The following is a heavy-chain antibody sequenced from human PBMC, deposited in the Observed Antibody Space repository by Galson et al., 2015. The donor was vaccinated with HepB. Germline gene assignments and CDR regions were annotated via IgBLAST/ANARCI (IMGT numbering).Heavy chain of an antibody. CDR3: ARGPRAGYYYYYMDV. Sequence: SVKVSCKASGYSFTSHDINWVRQATGQGLEWVGWMNPNSGNTDYAQKFQGRVTMTRNTSINTAYMELSSLRSEDTAVYYCARGPRAGYYYYYMDVWGKGTTVTVSS. CDR1: GYSFTSHD. CDR2: MNPNSGNT. J-gene: IGHJ6*03. V-gene: IGHV1-8*01.